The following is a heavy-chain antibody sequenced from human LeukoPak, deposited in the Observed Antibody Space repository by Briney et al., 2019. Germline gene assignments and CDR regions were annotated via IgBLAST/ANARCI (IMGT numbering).Heavy chain of an antibody. D-gene: IGHD2-15*01. CDR3: ARLGYCSGGSCYFLGLTD. CDR2: ISSSGSTI. V-gene: IGHV3-48*03. CDR1: GFTFGDYA. J-gene: IGHJ4*02. Sequence: PGRSLRLSCTASGFTFGDYAMSWVRQAPGKGLEWVSYISSSGSTIHYADSVKGRLTISRDNAKNSLYLQMNSLRAEDTAVYYCARLGYCSGGSCYFLGLTDWGQGTLVTVSS.